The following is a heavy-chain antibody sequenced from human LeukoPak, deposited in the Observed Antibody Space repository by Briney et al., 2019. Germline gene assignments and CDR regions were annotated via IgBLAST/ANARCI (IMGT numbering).Heavy chain of an antibody. Sequence: SETLSLICTVSGGSISSYYWSWIRQPPGKGLEWIGYIYYSGSTNYNPSLKSRVTISVDTSKNQFSLKLNSVTAADTAVYYCARDQYGSGTYSPFTYWFDPWGQGTLVTVSS. CDR3: ARDQYGSGTYSPFTYWFDP. CDR1: GGSISSYY. J-gene: IGHJ5*02. CDR2: IYYSGST. V-gene: IGHV4-59*12. D-gene: IGHD3-10*01.